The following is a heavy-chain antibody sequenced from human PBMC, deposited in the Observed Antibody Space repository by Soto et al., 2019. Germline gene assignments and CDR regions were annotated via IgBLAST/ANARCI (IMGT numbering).Heavy chain of an antibody. D-gene: IGHD5-12*01. J-gene: IGHJ4*02. CDR2: IYSGGST. V-gene: IGHV3-66*02. CDR3: ARGPRGPMATIIDY. Sequence: GGSLRLSCAASGFTVSSNYMSWVRQAPGKGLEWVSVIYSGGSTYYADSVKGRFTISRDNSKNTLYLQMNSLRAEDTAVYYCARGPRGPMATIIDYWGQGTLVTVSS. CDR1: GFTVSSNY.